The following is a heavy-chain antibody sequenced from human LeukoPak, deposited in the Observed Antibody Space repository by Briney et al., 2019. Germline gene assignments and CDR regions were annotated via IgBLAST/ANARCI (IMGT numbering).Heavy chain of an antibody. J-gene: IGHJ4*02. V-gene: IGHV4-39*01. CDR3: ARSSYSSGWYDGATYFDY. CDR2: IYYSGST. D-gene: IGHD6-19*01. Sequence: SETLSLTCTVSGGSISSSGYYWGWIRQPPGKGLEWIGSIYYSGSTYYNPSLKSRVTISVDTSKNQFSLKLSSVTAADTAVYYCARSSYSSGWYDGATYFDYWGQGTLVTVSS. CDR1: GGSISSSGYY.